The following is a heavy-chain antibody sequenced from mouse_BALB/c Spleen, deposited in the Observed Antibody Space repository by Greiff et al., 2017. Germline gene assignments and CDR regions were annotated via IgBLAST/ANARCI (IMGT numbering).Heavy chain of an antibody. D-gene: IGHD4-1*01. V-gene: IGHV5-17*02. CDR2: ISSGSSTI. CDR3: ARSRTGTYYALDY. Sequence: EVKLVESGGGLVQPGGSRKLSCAASGFTFSSFGMHWVRQAPEKGLEWVAYISSGSSTINYADTVKGRFTISRDNPKNTLFLQMTSLRSEDTAMYYCARSRTGTYYALDYWGQGTSVTVSS. CDR1: GFTFSSFG. J-gene: IGHJ4*01.